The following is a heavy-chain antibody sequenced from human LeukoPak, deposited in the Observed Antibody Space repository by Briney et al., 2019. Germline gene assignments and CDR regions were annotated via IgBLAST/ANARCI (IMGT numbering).Heavy chain of an antibody. Sequence: GGSLRLSCAASGFTFSSYGMHCVRQPPGKGLEWVAVIWYDGSNKYYADSVKGRFTISRDNSKNTLYLQMNSLRAEDTAVYYCARDSPTGARSYYYYGMDVWGQGTTVTVSS. J-gene: IGHJ6*02. CDR2: IWYDGSNK. V-gene: IGHV3-33*01. D-gene: IGHD1-14*01. CDR3: ARDSPTGARSYYYYGMDV. CDR1: GFTFSSYG.